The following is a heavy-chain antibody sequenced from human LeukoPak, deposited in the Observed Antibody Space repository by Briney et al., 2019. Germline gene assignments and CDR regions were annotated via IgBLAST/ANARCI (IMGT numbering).Heavy chain of an antibody. CDR1: GGSFSDYY. Sequence: PSETLSLTCAVYGGSFSDYYWSWIRQPPGKGLEWIGEINHSGSTNYNPSLKSRVTISVDTSKNQFSLKVNSVTAADTAVYYCARRGYTSGWGWFDPWGQGTLVTVSS. J-gene: IGHJ5*02. V-gene: IGHV4-34*01. D-gene: IGHD5-18*01. CDR3: ARRGYTSGWGWFDP. CDR2: INHSGST.